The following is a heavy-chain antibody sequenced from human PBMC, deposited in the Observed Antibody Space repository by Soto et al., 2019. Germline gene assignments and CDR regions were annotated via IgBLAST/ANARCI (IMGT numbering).Heavy chain of an antibody. Sequence: GGSLRLSCAASGFTFSTYTMHWVRQAPGKGLEYLSAISSNGDSTYYADSVKGRFTISRDNSKNTLYLQMSSLRVEDTAVYYCVNEQQLAPFWGQGTLVTVSS. CDR3: VNEQQLAPF. V-gene: IGHV3-64D*08. J-gene: IGHJ4*02. CDR1: GFTFSTYT. D-gene: IGHD6-13*01. CDR2: ISSNGDST.